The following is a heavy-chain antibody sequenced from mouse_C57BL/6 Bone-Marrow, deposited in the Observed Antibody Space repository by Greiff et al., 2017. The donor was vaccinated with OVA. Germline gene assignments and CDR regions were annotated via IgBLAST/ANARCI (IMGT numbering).Heavy chain of an antibody. CDR3: ERHGAFYYDYAWYFDV. V-gene: IGHV5-6*01. J-gene: IGHJ1*03. CDR2: ISSGGSYT. D-gene: IGHD2-4*01. CDR1: GFTFSSYG. Sequence: EVHLVESGGDLVKPGGSLKLSCAASGFTFSSYGMSWVRQTPDKRLEWVATISSGGSYTYYPDSVKGRFTISRDNAENTLYLQMSSLKSEDTAMYYCERHGAFYYDYAWYFDVWGTGTTVTVSS.